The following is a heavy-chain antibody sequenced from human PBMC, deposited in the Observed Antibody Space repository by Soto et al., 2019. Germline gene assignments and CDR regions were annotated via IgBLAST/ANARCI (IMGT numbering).Heavy chain of an antibody. D-gene: IGHD6-19*01. J-gene: IGHJ3*02. V-gene: IGHV5-51*01. CDR2: IYPGDSDA. CDR3: ARQGDMAATPADAFDI. Sequence: EVQLVQSGAEVKKPGESLKISCKVSGRTFINHWIAWVRQMPGKGLEWMGIIYPGDSDARYSPSFAGQVTISVDKSITTAYLHWSSLEASDSAVYYCARQGDMAATPADAFDIWGQGTLVTVSS. CDR1: GRTFINHW.